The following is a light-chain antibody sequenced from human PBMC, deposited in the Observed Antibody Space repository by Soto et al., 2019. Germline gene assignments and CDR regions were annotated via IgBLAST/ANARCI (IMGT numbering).Light chain of an antibody. CDR2: DVT. Sequence: QSVLTQAASVSGSPGQSITISCTGTSSDVGGFNYVSWYQQHPGKAPKLMIYDVTNRPSGVSYRFSGSKSGNTASLTISGLQAEDEADYYCTSYTSSSTYVFGTGTKVTVL. CDR1: SSDVGGFNY. CDR3: TSYTSSSTYV. V-gene: IGLV2-14*03. J-gene: IGLJ1*01.